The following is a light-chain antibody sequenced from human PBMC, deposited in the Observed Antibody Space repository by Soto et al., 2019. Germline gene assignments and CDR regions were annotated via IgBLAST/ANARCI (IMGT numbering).Light chain of an antibody. CDR1: SSDVGGFNY. J-gene: IGLJ2*01. CDR3: TSYTSTSTVV. V-gene: IGLV2-14*03. Sequence: QSALTQPASVSGSPGQSITISCTGTSSDVGGFNYVSWYQHHPGKAPKLMICDVNIRPSGISNRFSGSKSGNTASLTISGLQAEDEADYYCTSYTSTSTVVFGGGTKVTVL. CDR2: DVN.